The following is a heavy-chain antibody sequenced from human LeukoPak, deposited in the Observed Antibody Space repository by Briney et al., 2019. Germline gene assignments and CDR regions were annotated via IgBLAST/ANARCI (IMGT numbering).Heavy chain of an antibody. Sequence: GGSLRLSCAASGFTFSNAWMSWVRQAPGKGLEWVSAISGSGGSTYYADSVKGRFTISRDNSKNTLYLQMNSLRAEDTAVYYCAASAYCGGDCYLGYDAFDIWGQGTMVTVSS. CDR2: ISGSGGST. V-gene: IGHV3-23*01. CDR1: GFTFSNAW. CDR3: AASAYCGGDCYLGYDAFDI. D-gene: IGHD2-21*02. J-gene: IGHJ3*02.